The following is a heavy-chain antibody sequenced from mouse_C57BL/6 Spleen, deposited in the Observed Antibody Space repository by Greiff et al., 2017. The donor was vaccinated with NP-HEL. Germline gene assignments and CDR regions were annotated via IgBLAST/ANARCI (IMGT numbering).Heavy chain of an antibody. Sequence: VQLQQSGPELVKPGDSVKISCKASGYSFTGYFMNWVMQSHGKSLEWIGRLNPYNGDTFYNQKFKGKATLSVDKSSSTAHMELRSLTSEDSAVYYCAKSSPYFDYWGQGTTLTVSS. CDR1: GYSFTGYF. CDR3: AKSSPYFDY. CDR2: LNPYNGDT. D-gene: IGHD1-1*01. J-gene: IGHJ2*01. V-gene: IGHV1-20*01.